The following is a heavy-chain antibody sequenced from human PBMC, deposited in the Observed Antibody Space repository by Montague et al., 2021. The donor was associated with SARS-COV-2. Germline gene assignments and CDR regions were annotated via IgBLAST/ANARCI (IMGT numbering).Heavy chain of an antibody. J-gene: IGHJ3*02. CDR2: ISYDGSNK. CDR1: GFTFSSYG. V-gene: IGHV3-30*18. CDR3: ANSYDRVGWDAFDI. Sequence: SLRLSCAASGFTFSSYGMHWVRQAPGKGLEWVAVISYDGSNKYYADSVKGRFTISRDNSENTLYLQMNSLRAEDTAVYYCANSYDRVGWDAFDIWGQGTMVTVSS. D-gene: IGHD3-22*01.